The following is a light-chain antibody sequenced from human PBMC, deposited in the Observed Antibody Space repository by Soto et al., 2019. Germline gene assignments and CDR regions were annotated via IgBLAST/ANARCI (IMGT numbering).Light chain of an antibody. J-gene: IGKJ1*01. V-gene: IGKV3-11*01. CDR1: QSVSSY. CDR2: DAS. CDR3: QQRSNWPWT. Sequence: EIVWTQSPATLSLSPGERATLSCRASQSVSSYLAWYKQKPGQAPRLLIYDASNRATGIPARFSGSGSGTDFTLTSSSLEPEDFAVYYCQQRSNWPWTFGQGTKVDIK.